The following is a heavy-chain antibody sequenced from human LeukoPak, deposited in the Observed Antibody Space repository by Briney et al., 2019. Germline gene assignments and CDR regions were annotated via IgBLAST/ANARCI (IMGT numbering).Heavy chain of an antibody. V-gene: IGHV5-51*01. Sequence: GESLKISCKGSGYSFTSYRIGWVRQMPGKGLEWMGIIYPGDSDTRYSPSFQGQVTISADKSISTAYLQWSSLKASDTAIYYCARGKIGYSYGSYYWGQGTLVTVSS. J-gene: IGHJ4*02. D-gene: IGHD5-18*01. CDR3: ARGKIGYSYGSYY. CDR2: IYPGDSDT. CDR1: GYSFTSYR.